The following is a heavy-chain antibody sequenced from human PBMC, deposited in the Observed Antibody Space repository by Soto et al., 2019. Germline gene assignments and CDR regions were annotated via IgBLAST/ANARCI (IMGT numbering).Heavy chain of an antibody. CDR1: AGSFSGYY. CDR2: INHSGST. CDR3: ARDSKSWYRYYYYYYGMDV. D-gene: IGHD6-13*01. Sequence: SETLSLTCAVYAGSFSGYYWSWIRQPPGKGLEWIGEINHSGSTNYNPSLKSRVTISVDTSKNQFSLKLSSVTAADTAVYYCARDSKSWYRYYYYYYGMDVWGQGTTVTVSS. V-gene: IGHV4-34*01. J-gene: IGHJ6*02.